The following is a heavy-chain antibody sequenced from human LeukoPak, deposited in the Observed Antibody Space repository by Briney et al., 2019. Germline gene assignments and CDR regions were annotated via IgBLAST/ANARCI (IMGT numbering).Heavy chain of an antibody. J-gene: IGHJ3*02. CDR1: GYTFTGYY. D-gene: IGHD3-10*01. V-gene: IGHV1-2*04. CDR3: ARVMVRGVTLSAFDI. CDR2: INPNSGGT. Sequence: ASVKVSCKASGYTFTGYYMHWVRQAPGQGLEWMGWINPNSGGTNYAQKFQGWVTTTRDTSISTAYMELSRLRSDDTAVYYCARVMVRGVTLSAFDIWGQGTMVTVSS.